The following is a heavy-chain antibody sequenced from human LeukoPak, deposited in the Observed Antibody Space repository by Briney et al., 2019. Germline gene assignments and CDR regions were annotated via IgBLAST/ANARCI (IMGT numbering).Heavy chain of an antibody. J-gene: IGHJ4*02. CDR2: INHSGST. V-gene: IGHV4-34*01. CDR3: ARLRYLGY. CDR1: GGSFSGYY. Sequence: PSETLSLTCAVYGGSFSGYYWSWIRQPPGKGLEWIGEINHSGSTNYNPSLKSRVTISVDTSKNQFSLKLSSVTAADTAVYYCARLRYLGYRGQGTLVTVSS. D-gene: IGHD1-14*01.